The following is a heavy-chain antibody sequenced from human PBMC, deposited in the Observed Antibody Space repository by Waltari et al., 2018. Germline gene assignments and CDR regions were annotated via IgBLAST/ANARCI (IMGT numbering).Heavy chain of an antibody. D-gene: IGHD2-2*02. Sequence: QVQLVESGGGLVKPGGSLRLSCAASGFTFSDYYMSWIRQAPGKGLEWVSYISSSGSTRDYADSVKGRFTISRDNAKNSRYLQMNSLRAEDTAVYYCAGYLEYQLLYEDYWGQGTLVTVSS. J-gene: IGHJ4*02. CDR2: ISSSGSTR. V-gene: IGHV3-11*01. CDR1: GFTFSDYY. CDR3: AGYLEYQLLYEDY.